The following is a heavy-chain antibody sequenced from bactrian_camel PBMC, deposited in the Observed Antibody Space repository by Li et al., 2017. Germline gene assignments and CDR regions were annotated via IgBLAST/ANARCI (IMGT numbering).Heavy chain of an antibody. Sequence: VQLVESGGGSAQPGESLRLSCEACGFTFKNFPMTWVRQRPGQGLEWVASIMQDSPRAECSDSVKGRFTVSRDSGNNSVDLMMNNLNPEDTGMYYCAANFGPYCSGPYLARRANFLGQGTQVTVS. D-gene: IGHD2*01. CDR2: IMQDSPRA. J-gene: IGHJ4*01. CDR1: GFTFKNFP. V-gene: IGHV3S40*01.